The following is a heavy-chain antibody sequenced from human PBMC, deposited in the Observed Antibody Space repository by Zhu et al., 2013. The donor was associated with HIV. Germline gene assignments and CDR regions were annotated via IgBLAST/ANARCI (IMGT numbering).Heavy chain of an antibody. CDR1: GGTFSSYA. Sequence: QVQLVQSGAEVKKPGSSVKVSCKASGGTFSSYAIRWVRQAPGQGLEWMGGIIPIFGTANYAQKFQGRVTITADESTSTAYMELSSLRSEDTAVYYCARVGICSSTSCYMGHWTTWGQGTLVTVSS. J-gene: IGHJ4*02. D-gene: IGHD2-2*02. CDR2: IIPIFGTA. V-gene: IGHV1-69*01. CDR3: ARVGICSSTSCYMGHWTT.